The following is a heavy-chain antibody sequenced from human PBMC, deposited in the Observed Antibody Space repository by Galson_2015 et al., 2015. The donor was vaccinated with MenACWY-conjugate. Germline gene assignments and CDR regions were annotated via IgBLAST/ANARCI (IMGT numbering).Heavy chain of an antibody. CDR1: GRSVSSPTSY. CDR2: IFYSGST. D-gene: IGHD2-15*01. V-gene: IGHV4-61*01. CDR3: ARGLRLFDY. Sequence: TLSLTCTVSGRSVSSPTSYWSWIRQPPGKGLEWIGYIFYSGSTNSNPSLKSRVTISLDTSKNQLSLNLSSVTAADAAVYYCARGLRLFDYWGQGILVTVSS. J-gene: IGHJ4*02.